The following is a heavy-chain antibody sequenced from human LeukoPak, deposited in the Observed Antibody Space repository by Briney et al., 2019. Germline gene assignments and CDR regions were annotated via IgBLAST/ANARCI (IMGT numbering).Heavy chain of an antibody. D-gene: IGHD6-6*01. CDR1: GGYISSYY. CDR3: ARDLRVAARPYYYYYMDV. J-gene: IGHJ6*03. V-gene: IGHV4-4*07. Sequence: SEALDVTYTVSGGYISSYYWSWIRKPAGKGLEWIGRIYTSGSTNYNPSLKSRVTMSVDTSKNQFSLKLSSVTAADTAVYYCARDLRVAARPYYYYYMDVWGKGTTVTVSS. CDR2: IYTSGST.